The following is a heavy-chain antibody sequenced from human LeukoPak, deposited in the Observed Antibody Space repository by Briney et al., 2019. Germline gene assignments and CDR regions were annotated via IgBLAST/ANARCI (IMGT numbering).Heavy chain of an antibody. Sequence: ASVKVSCKASGYTFITYSMSWVRQAPGQGLEWMGWISPYNGNTNYAQKFQGRVTMMTDKSTSTAYMELRTLRSDDTVVYFCARDPRSGVLDYWGQGTLVTVSS. J-gene: IGHJ4*02. D-gene: IGHD2-15*01. CDR2: ISPYNGNT. V-gene: IGHV1-18*01. CDR3: ARDPRSGVLDY. CDR1: GYTFITYS.